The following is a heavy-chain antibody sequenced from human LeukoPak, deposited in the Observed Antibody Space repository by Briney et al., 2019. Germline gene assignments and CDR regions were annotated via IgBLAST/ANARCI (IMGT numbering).Heavy chain of an antibody. V-gene: IGHV3-48*04. D-gene: IGHD6-13*01. J-gene: IGHJ6*03. Sequence: GGSLRLSCAASGFTFSSYDMNWVRQAPGKGLEWVSYISSSSRTIYYADSVKGRFTISRDNAKNSLYLQTNSLRGEDTAVYYCARGVAAGRYDYYYMDVWGKGTTVTVSS. CDR1: GFTFSSYD. CDR2: ISSSSRTI. CDR3: ARGVAAGRYDYYYMDV.